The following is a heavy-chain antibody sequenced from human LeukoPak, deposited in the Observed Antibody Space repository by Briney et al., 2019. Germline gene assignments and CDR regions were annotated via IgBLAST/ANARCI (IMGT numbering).Heavy chain of an antibody. V-gene: IGHV3-30*04. Sequence: PGGSLRLSCAASGFTFSSYAMHWVRQAPGKGLEWVAVISYDGSNKYYADSVKGRFTISRDNSKNTLYLQMNSLRAEDAALYHCARGTPPNWFDPWGQGTLVTVSS. CDR3: ARGTPPNWFDP. J-gene: IGHJ5*02. CDR1: GFTFSSYA. D-gene: IGHD1-14*01. CDR2: ISYDGSNK.